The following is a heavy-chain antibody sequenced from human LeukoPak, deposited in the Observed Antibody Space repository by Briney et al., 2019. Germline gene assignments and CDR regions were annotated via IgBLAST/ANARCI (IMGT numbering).Heavy chain of an antibody. Sequence: TSETLSLTCTVSGGSISSYYWSWIRQPPGKGLEWIGYIYYSGSTNYNPSLKSRVTISVDTSKNQFSLKLSSVTAADTAVYYCARVADIDYYYMDVWGKGTTVTVSS. D-gene: IGHD2-15*01. CDR3: ARVADIDYYYMDV. V-gene: IGHV4-59*01. CDR2: IYYSGST. J-gene: IGHJ6*03. CDR1: GGSISSYY.